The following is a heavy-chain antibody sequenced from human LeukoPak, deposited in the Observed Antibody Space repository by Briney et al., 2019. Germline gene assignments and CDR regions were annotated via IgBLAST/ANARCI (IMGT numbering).Heavy chain of an antibody. CDR3: AKGKTATGTLALDY. J-gene: IGHJ4*02. D-gene: IGHD3-9*01. V-gene: IGHV3-48*01. CDR1: GFTFSTYS. Sequence: GGSLRLSCAASGFTFSTYSMNWVRQAPGKGLEWVSYISSTTTIYYADSVKGRFTISRDNPKNTMYLQMNGLRAEDTAIYYCAKGKTATGTLALDYWGQGTLVTVSS. CDR2: ISSTTTI.